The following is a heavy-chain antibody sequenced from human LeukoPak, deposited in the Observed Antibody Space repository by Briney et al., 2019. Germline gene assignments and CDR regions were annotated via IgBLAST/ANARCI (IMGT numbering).Heavy chain of an antibody. V-gene: IGHV3-21*01. Sequence: GGSLRLSCAASGFTFSSYSMNWVRQAPGKVLEWVSSISSSSSYIYYADSVKGRFTISRDNAKNSLYLQMNSLRAEDTAVYYCARDPYYDFWSGPRWFDYWGQGTLVTVSS. CDR1: GFTFSSYS. CDR2: ISSSSSYI. J-gene: IGHJ4*02. D-gene: IGHD3-3*01. CDR3: ARDPYYDFWSGPRWFDY.